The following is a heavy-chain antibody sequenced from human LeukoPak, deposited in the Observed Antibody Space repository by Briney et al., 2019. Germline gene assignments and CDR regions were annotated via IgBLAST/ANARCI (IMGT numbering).Heavy chain of an antibody. D-gene: IGHD2-2*02. CDR1: GFTFSNYA. J-gene: IGHJ5*02. V-gene: IGHV3-23*01. CDR2: ISGSGGST. Sequence: GGSLRLSCAASGFTFSNYAMSWVRQAPGKGLEWVSAISGSGGSTYYADSVKGRFTIARDNSKNTLYLQMNSLRAEDTALYYCAKNTNTDWFDPWGQGTLLTVSS. CDR3: AKNTNTDWFDP.